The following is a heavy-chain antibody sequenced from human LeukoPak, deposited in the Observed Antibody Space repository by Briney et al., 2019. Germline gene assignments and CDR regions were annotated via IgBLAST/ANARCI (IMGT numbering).Heavy chain of an antibody. CDR3: ARVPIAVAGPIDY. CDR1: GFTFSTYW. CDR2: ISSSSSYI. V-gene: IGHV3-21*01. J-gene: IGHJ4*02. Sequence: PGGSLRLSCAASGFTFSTYWMHWVRQAPGKGLEWVSSISSSSSYIYYADSVKGRFTISRDNAKNSLYLQMNSLRAEDTAVYYCARVPIAVAGPIDYWGQGTLVTVSS. D-gene: IGHD6-19*01.